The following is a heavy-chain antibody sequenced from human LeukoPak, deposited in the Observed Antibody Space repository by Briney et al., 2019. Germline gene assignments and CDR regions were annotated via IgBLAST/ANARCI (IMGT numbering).Heavy chain of an antibody. CDR2: IKQDGSEK. CDR3: AREPRGFYFDY. D-gene: IGHD1-26*01. V-gene: IGHV3-7*01. CDR1: GFSFSNYW. J-gene: IGHJ4*02. Sequence: PGGSLRLSCAASGFSFSNYWMNWVRRAPGKGLEWVANIKQDGSEKYYVDSVKGRFTISRDNAKNALYLQMNSLRAEDTAVYYCAREPRGFYFDYWGQGILVTVSS.